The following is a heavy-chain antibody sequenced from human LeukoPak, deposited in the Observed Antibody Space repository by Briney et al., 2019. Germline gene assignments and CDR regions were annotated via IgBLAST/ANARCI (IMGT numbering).Heavy chain of an antibody. J-gene: IGHJ4*02. V-gene: IGHV4-59*02. CDR2: IYHTGST. Sequence: PSETLSLTCTISGGSVSDYYWSWLRQSPGKGLEWIGYIYHTGSTSYSPSLKSRVTISADTSQNQFSLKLSSVTAADTAVYYCASRKLGNDYWGQGTLVTVSS. D-gene: IGHD7-27*01. CDR1: GGSVSDYY. CDR3: ASRKLGNDY.